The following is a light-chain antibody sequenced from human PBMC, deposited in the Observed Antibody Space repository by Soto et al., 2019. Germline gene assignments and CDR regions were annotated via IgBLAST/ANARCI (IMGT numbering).Light chain of an antibody. CDR2: EVG. Sequence: ALTQPASVSGSPGQSITISCTGRSSDVGGYNYVSWYQHHPGKAPKLMIYEVGNRPSGVSNRFSGARSGKTASLTISGLQAEDEADYYCSSYRSSNSRDVVFGGGTKVTVL. J-gene: IGLJ2*01. CDR3: SSYRSSNSRDVV. CDR1: SSDVGGYNY. V-gene: IGLV2-14*01.